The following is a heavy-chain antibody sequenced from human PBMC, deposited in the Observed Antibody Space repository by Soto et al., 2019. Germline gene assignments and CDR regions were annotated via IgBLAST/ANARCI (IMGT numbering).Heavy chain of an antibody. CDR3: AIDGGNSVYFDY. D-gene: IGHD2-21*02. Sequence: QVQLQESGPGLVKPSQTLSLTCTVSGGSISSGDYYWSWIRQPPGKGLEWIGYIYYSGSTYYNPSLKSRVTISVDTSKNQFSLKLSSVTAADTAVYCAIDGGNSVYFDYWGQGTLVTVSS. CDR2: IYYSGST. V-gene: IGHV4-30-4*01. CDR1: GGSISSGDYY. J-gene: IGHJ4*02.